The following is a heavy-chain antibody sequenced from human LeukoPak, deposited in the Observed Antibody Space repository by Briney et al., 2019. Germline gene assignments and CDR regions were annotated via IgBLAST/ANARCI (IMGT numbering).Heavy chain of an antibody. J-gene: IGHJ4*02. CDR2: ISYDESNT. V-gene: IGHV3-30-3*01. Sequence: GKSLRLSCAASGFTFKSYAMHWVRQAPGTGLEWVAVISYDESNTYYADSVKGRFTIYRDNSWNTLFLQMNSLRADDTAVYYCARDSAEGGFDYWGQGTLVTVSS. CDR1: GFTFKSYA. CDR3: ARDSAEGGFDY. D-gene: IGHD6-25*01.